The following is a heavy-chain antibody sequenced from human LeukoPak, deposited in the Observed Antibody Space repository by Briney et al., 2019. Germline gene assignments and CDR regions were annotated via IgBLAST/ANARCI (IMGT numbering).Heavy chain of an antibody. V-gene: IGHV1-8*01. J-gene: IGHJ6*02. CDR2: MNPNSGNT. Sequence: ASVKVSCKASGYTFTSYDINWVRQATGQGLEWMGWMNPNSGNTGYAQKFQGRVTMTRNTSISTAYMELSSLRSEDTAVYYCARGSGRFGETLIDVWGQGTTVTVSS. CDR1: GYTFTSYD. CDR3: ARGSGRFGETLIDV. D-gene: IGHD3-10*01.